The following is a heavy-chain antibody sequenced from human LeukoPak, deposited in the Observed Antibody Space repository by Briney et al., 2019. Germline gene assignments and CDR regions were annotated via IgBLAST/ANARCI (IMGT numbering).Heavy chain of an antibody. CDR1: GFTFSTYE. V-gene: IGHV3-30*18. D-gene: IGHD1-26*01. CDR2: ISYDGSNK. J-gene: IGHJ4*02. CDR3: AKPSGSGVDY. Sequence: GGSLRLSCAASGFTFSTYEMHWVRQAPGKGLEWVAVISYDGSNKYYADSVKGRFTITRDNSKNTLYLQMNSLRLEDMALYYCAKPSGSGVDYWGRGTRVTVSS.